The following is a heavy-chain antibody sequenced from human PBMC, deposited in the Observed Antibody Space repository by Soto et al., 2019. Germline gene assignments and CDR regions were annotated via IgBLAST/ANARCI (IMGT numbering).Heavy chain of an antibody. CDR3: ARAKVGATTGYYYYGMDV. V-gene: IGHV1-46*01. CDR1: GYTFTSYY. D-gene: IGHD1-26*01. Sequence: ASVKVSCKASGYTFTSYYMHWVRQAPGQGLEWMGIINPSGGSTSYAQKFQGRVTMTRDTSTSTVYMELSSLRSEDTAVYYCARAKVGATTGYYYYGMDVWGQGTAVTVSS. J-gene: IGHJ6*02. CDR2: INPSGGST.